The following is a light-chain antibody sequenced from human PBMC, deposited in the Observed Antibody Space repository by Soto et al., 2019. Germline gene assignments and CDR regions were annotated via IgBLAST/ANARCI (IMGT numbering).Light chain of an antibody. CDR1: SSNIGRDF. CDR3: ASWDDNLSGVV. Sequence: QLVLTQPPSASGTPGQRVTISCSGSSSNIGRDFVYWYQQVPGTAPKPLIYSDNQRYSGVPDRFSGSKSGTSASLTISGLRSEDEADYYCASWDDNLSGVVFGGGTKVTV. J-gene: IGLJ2*01. V-gene: IGLV1-47*02. CDR2: SDN.